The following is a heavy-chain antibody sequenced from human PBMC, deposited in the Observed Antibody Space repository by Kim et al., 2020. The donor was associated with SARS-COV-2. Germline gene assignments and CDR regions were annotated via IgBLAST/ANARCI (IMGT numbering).Heavy chain of an antibody. J-gene: IGHJ3*02. CDR1: GGTFSSYA. V-gene: IGHV1-69*13. Sequence: SVKVSCKASGGTFSSYAISWVRQAPGQGLEWMGGIIPIFGTANYAQKFQGRVTITADESTSTAYMELSSLRSEDTAVYYCAHRQKPITMIVAGAFDIWGQGTMVTVSS. CDR3: AHRQKPITMIVAGAFDI. CDR2: IIPIFGTA. D-gene: IGHD3-22*01.